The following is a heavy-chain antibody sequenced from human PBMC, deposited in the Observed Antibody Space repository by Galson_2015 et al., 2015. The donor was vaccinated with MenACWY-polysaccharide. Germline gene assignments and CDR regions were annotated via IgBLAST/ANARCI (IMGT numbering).Heavy chain of an antibody. J-gene: IGHJ4*02. CDR1: GGSIRTETYF. V-gene: IGHV4-39*02. CDR3: ARRRKRVAGECGY. CDR2: TSYTGST. Sequence: LSLTCTVSGGSIRTETYFWGWIRQPPGKGLEWIGTTSYTGSTYYNPSLKGRVAFSTDTSNNHFSLTVTSVTAADTAVYYCARRRKRVAGECGYWGQGPLVTVSS. D-gene: IGHD6-19*01.